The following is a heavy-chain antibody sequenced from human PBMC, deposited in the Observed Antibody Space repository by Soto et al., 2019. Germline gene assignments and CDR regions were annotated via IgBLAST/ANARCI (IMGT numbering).Heavy chain of an antibody. CDR3: ERDPPRFFTSSPEGAGL. J-gene: IGHJ4*02. Sequence: QVQLVQSGTEVKKPGASVKVSCKASGYIFTDSHIHWVRQASGQGLEWLGWINPKTGDTHYPQKFQGRLIMTRETSIPTAYMELTNVTSADTAVYYCERDPPRFFTSSPEGAGLWGQGTLVTVSS. CDR2: INPKTGDT. V-gene: IGHV1-2*02. CDR1: GYIFTDSH. D-gene: IGHD6-6*01.